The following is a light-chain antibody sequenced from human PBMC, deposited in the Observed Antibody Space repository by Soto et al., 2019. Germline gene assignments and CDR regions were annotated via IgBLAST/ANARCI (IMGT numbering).Light chain of an antibody. CDR3: QQSNT. CDR2: KAS. Sequence: DIQMTQSPSTLSASVGDRVTITCRASQSISSWLAWYQQKPGKAPKLLSYKASSLESGVPSRFSGSGSGTEFTLTISSLQPDDFATYYGQQSNTFGHGTKLEIK. CDR1: QSISSW. J-gene: IGKJ2*01. V-gene: IGKV1-5*03.